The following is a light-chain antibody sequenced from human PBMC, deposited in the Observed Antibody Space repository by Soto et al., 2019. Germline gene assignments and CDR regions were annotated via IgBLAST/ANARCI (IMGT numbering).Light chain of an antibody. Sequence: EIVITQSPATLSVSPGERVTLFCRPSQGVGSTLAWYRQQPGQAPRLLIYDAYIRATGVPARFSGSGSGTEFTLTISSLQSEDFAVYYCQHYKAWPLAFGGGTKVDIK. J-gene: IGKJ4*01. CDR2: DAY. CDR3: QHYKAWPLA. V-gene: IGKV3-15*01. CDR1: QGVGST.